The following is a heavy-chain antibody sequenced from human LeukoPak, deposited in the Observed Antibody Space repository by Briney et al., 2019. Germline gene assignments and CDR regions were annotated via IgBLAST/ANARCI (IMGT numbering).Heavy chain of an antibody. Sequence: ALVKVSCKASGYTFTGYYMHWVRQAPGQGLEWMGWINPNSGGTNYAQKFQGRVTMTRDTSISTAYMELSRLRSDDTAVYYCARDVRENYYYYYMDVWGKGTTVTISS. CDR3: ARDVRENYYYYYMDV. V-gene: IGHV1-2*02. J-gene: IGHJ6*03. CDR1: GYTFTGYY. D-gene: IGHD1-26*01. CDR2: INPNSGGT.